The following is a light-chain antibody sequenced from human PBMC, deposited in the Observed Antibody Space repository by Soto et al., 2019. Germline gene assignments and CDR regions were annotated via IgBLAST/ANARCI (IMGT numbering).Light chain of an antibody. V-gene: IGKV3-20*01. CDR1: QSVSSAY. Sequence: EIVLTQSPGTLSLSPGERATLSCRASQSVSSAYLAWYQHKPGQPPTLLIYAASSRVTGIPDRFSGSGSGTDFPLTISRLEPEDFAVYYWQQYGSSSTWTFGQGTKVEIK. J-gene: IGKJ1*01. CDR2: AAS. CDR3: QQYGSSSTWT.